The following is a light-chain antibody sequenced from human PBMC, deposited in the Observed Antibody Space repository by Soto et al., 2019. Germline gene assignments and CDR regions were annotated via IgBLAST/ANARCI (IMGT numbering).Light chain of an antibody. V-gene: IGKV1-39*01. Sequence: RLTQSTSSLSASVGDRVTITCRASQSLSGYLNWYQQKPGKAPKLLIYDASSLQSGVPSRFSGSGSGTDFTLTISILQPEDFTPYNSPVRECILRPFGQGTKV. J-gene: IGKJ1*01. CDR3: PVRECILRP. CDR1: QSLSGY. CDR2: DAS.